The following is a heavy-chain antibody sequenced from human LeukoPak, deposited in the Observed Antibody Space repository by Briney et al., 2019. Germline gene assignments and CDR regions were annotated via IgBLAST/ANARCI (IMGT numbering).Heavy chain of an antibody. CDR1: GFTFSSYS. CDR2: ISSSSSYI. Sequence: GGSLRLSRAASGFTFSSYSMNWVRQAPGKGLEWVSSISSSSSYIYYADSVKGRFTISRDNAKNSLYLQMNSLRAEDTAVYYCARVGDSSGWYSGYYFDYWGQGTLVTVSS. CDR3: ARVGDSSGWYSGYYFDY. V-gene: IGHV3-21*01. J-gene: IGHJ4*02. D-gene: IGHD6-19*01.